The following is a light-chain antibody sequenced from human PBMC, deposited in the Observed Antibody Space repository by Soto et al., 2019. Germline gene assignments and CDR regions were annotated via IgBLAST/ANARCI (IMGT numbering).Light chain of an antibody. CDR1: QSVSTN. CDR2: DAS. V-gene: IGKV3-11*01. Sequence: EILLTQSPATLSLSPGERATLSCRASQSVSTNLAWYRQTPGQAPRLLIYDASNRATGIPARFSGSGSGTDFTLTISSLEPEEFAIYYCQQRNNWPLTFGGGTNVEIK. J-gene: IGKJ4*01. CDR3: QQRNNWPLT.